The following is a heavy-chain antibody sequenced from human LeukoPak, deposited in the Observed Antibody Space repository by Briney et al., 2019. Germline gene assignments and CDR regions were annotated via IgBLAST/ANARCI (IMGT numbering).Heavy chain of an antibody. CDR2: IYYSGST. Sequence: PSETLSLTCTVSGGSISSGDYYWSWIRQPPGEGVEWIGYIYYSGSTYYNPSLKSRVTISVDTSKNQFSLKLSSVTAADTAVYYCARRDSSGYLNWFDPWGQGTLVTVSS. V-gene: IGHV4-30-4*01. CDR3: ARRDSSGYLNWFDP. D-gene: IGHD3-22*01. J-gene: IGHJ5*02. CDR1: GGSISSGDYY.